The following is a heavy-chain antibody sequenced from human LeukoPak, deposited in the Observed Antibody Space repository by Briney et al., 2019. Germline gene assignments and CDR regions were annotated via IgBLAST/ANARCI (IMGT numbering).Heavy chain of an antibody. CDR3: AKNGSGTSRAFDV. J-gene: IGHJ3*01. CDR2: ISGSGGVT. D-gene: IGHD3-10*01. V-gene: IGHV3-23*01. Sequence: GSLRLSCAASGFTFSSSAMSWVRQAPGKGLEWVSAISGSGGVTYYRDSVKGRSTVSRDNSKNALYLQMNSLRAEDTALYYCAKNGSGTSRAFDVWGQGTMVTVSS. CDR1: GFTFSSSA.